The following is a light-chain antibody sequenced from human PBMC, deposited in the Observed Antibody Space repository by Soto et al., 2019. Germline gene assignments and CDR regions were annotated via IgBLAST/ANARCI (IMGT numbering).Light chain of an antibody. V-gene: IGKV1-6*01. J-gene: IGKJ5*01. Sequence: AIQMTQSPSSLSASVGDRVTITCRASQDIRKDLAWYQQKPGKAPQILIYGASTLQTGVASRFSGSGSGTEFTLTISGLLPEDFAAYHCQQLYTLPFTFGQGTRLEIK. CDR3: QQLYTLPFT. CDR1: QDIRKD. CDR2: GAS.